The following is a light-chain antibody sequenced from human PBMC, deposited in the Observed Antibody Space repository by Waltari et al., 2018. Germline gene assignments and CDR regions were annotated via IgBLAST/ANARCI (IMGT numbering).Light chain of an antibody. CDR2: AAS. J-gene: IGKJ4*01. Sequence: DIQMTQSPSSLSASVGDRVTTTCRASHSITTYLNWYQQKPGKAPNLLIYAASSLQSGVPSRFSGSGSGTEFTLTISSLRPEDFATYYCQQTNTVPLTFGGGTKVEIK. CDR1: HSITTY. V-gene: IGKV1-39*01. CDR3: QQTNTVPLT.